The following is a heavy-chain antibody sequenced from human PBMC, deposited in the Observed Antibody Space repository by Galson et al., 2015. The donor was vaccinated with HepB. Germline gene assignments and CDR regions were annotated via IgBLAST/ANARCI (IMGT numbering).Heavy chain of an antibody. CDR3: ANIASQQLVGDDAFDI. D-gene: IGHD6-13*01. Sequence: SLRLSCAASGFTFSSYGMHWVRQAPGKGLEWVAVISYDGSNKYYADSVKGRFTISRDNSKNTLYLQMNSLRAEDTAVYYCANIASQQLVGDDAFDIWGQGTMVTVSS. CDR2: ISYDGSNK. CDR1: GFTFSSYG. V-gene: IGHV3-30*18. J-gene: IGHJ3*02.